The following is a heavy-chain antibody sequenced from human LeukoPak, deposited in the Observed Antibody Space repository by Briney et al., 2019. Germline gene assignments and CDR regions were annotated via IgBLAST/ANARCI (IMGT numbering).Heavy chain of an antibody. CDR2: IIPIFGTA. D-gene: IGHD3-22*01. V-gene: IGHV1-69*05. CDR3: AREDYYDSSGYSLFDY. Sequence: SVKVSCKASGGTFSSYAISWVRQAPGQGLEWMGGIIPIFGTANYAQKFQGRVTITTDESASTAYMELSSLRSEDTAVYYCAREDYYDSSGYSLFDYWGQGILVTVSS. CDR1: GGTFSSYA. J-gene: IGHJ4*02.